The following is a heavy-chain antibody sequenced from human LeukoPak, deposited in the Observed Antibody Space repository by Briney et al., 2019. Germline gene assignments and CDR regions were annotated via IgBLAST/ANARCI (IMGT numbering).Heavy chain of an antibody. D-gene: IGHD2-15*01. J-gene: IGHJ5*02. CDR2: INPIRDIQ. Sequence: SSVKVSCKASGCTFTYYFIHWMRQAPGQGLEWMGWINPIRDIQNYAQKFQGRVTMTRDTSISTVYVELSRLTSVDTAVYYCARSDSYTWFDPWGQGTLVTVSP. CDR3: ARSDSYTWFDP. CDR1: GCTFTYYF. V-gene: IGHV1-2*02.